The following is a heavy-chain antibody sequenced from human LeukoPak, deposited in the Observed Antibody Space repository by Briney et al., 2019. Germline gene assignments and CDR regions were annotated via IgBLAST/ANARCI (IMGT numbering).Heavy chain of an antibody. V-gene: IGHV1-8*03. D-gene: IGHD6-19*01. CDR2: MNPNSGNT. CDR1: GYTFTSYD. J-gene: IGHJ6*03. Sequence: ASVKVSCKASGYTFTSYDINWVRQATGQGLEWMGWMNPNSGNTGYAQKFQGRVTITRNTSISTAYMELSSLRSEDTAVYYCARGRGSGRWAVGYYYYYYMDVWGKGTTVTVSS. CDR3: ARGRGSGRWAVGYYYYYYMDV.